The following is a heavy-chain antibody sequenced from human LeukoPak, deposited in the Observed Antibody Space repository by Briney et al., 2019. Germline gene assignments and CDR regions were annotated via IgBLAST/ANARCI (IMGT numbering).Heavy chain of an antibody. CDR3: ARVETDFDWLSRAYYFDY. CDR2: ISAYNGNT. Sequence: ASVKVSCKASGGTFSSYAISWVRQAPGQGLEWMGWISAYNGNTNYAQKLQGRVTMTTDTSTSTAYMELRSLRSDDTAVYYCARVETDFDWLSRAYYFDYWGQGTLVTVSS. D-gene: IGHD3-9*01. V-gene: IGHV1-18*01. J-gene: IGHJ4*02. CDR1: GGTFSSYA.